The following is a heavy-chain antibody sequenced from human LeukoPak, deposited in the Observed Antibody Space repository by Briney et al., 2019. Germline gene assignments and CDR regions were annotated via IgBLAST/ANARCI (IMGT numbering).Heavy chain of an antibody. CDR3: ARSDTAYDYIWGSYRPDFDY. V-gene: IGHV3-74*01. Sequence: GGSLRLSCAASGFPFRSHWMHWVRQVPGKGLVWVSHISTDGTTTNYADSVKGRFTISRDNAKNSLYLQMNSLRDEDTAVYYCARSDTAYDYIWGSYRPDFDYWGQGTLVTVSS. J-gene: IGHJ4*02. D-gene: IGHD3-16*02. CDR1: GFPFRSHW. CDR2: ISTDGTTT.